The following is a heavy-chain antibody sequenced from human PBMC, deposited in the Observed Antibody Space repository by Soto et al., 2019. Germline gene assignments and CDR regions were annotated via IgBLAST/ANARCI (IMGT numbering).Heavy chain of an antibody. V-gene: IGHV3-23*01. Sequence: PGGSLRLSCAASGFTFSNYVMSWVRQAPGKGLDWVSGISGSGGHTYYADSVKGRFTISRDNAKNSLYLQMNSLRAEDTAVYYCARDRAVGDGYNDAFDIWGQGTMVTVSS. CDR3: ARDRAVGDGYNDAFDI. CDR1: GFTFSNYV. D-gene: IGHD5-12*01. J-gene: IGHJ3*02. CDR2: ISGSGGHT.